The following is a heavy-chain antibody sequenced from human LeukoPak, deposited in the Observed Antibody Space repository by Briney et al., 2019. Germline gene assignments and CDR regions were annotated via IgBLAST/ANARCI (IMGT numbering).Heavy chain of an antibody. J-gene: IGHJ4*02. CDR2: IYYSGST. V-gene: IGHV4-39*07. CDR1: GGSISSSSYY. D-gene: IGHD1-26*01. Sequence: PSETLSLTCTVSGGSISSSSYYWGWIRQPPGKGLEWIGSIYYSGSTYYNPSLKSRVTISVDTSKNQFSLKLSSVTAADTAVYYCAREGVGATPDYWGQGTLVTVSS. CDR3: AREGVGATPDY.